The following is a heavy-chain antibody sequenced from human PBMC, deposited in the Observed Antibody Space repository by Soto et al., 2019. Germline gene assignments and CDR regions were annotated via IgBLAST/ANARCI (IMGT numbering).Heavy chain of an antibody. Sequence: QVQLQESGPGLVKPSQTLSLTCTVSGASINSGYYYWTWIRPYAGKGLEWIGYIYYSGSAYYNPSLKSRFTISVDTSNNQFSLKLRSVTAADTAVYYCARDGGYKKEAFEIWGQGTMVTVSS. CDR2: IYYSGSA. CDR1: GASINSGYYY. J-gene: IGHJ3*02. D-gene: IGHD5-12*01. CDR3: ARDGGYKKEAFEI. V-gene: IGHV4-31*03.